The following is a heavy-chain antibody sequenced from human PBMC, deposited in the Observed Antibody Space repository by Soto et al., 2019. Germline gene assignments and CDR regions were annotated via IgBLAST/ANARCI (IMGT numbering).Heavy chain of an antibody. CDR1: GGTSSRDY. Sequence: SQTRCLTCAVYGGTSSRDYWLWIRQPPGKGLEWIGEINHSGSTNYNPSLKSRVTISVDTSKNQFSLKLSSVTAADTAVYYCAIGCRDTAMVFKRGDGMDVWGQGTTVT. CDR2: INHSGST. D-gene: IGHD5-18*01. CDR3: AIGCRDTAMVFKRGDGMDV. V-gene: IGHV4-34*01. J-gene: IGHJ6*02.